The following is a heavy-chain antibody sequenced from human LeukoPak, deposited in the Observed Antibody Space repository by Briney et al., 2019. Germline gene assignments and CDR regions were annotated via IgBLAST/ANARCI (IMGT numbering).Heavy chain of an antibody. CDR2: VLPIFNKT. J-gene: IGHJ4*02. D-gene: IGHD3-22*01. CDR3: VRDGRKYYGSSVLDYFDY. V-gene: IGHV1-69*05. CDR1: GGTFSNYA. Sequence: ASVKVSCKASGGTFSNYAINWVRQAPGQGLEWMGGVLPIFNKTNYAQKFQGRVTITTDEFTSAAYMELSSLRSEDTAVYYCVRDGRKYYGSSVLDYFDYWGQGTLVTVSS.